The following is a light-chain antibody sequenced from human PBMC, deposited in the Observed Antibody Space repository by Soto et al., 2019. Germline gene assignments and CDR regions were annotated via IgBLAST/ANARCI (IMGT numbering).Light chain of an antibody. CDR1: SSDVGGYNY. J-gene: IGLJ2*01. Sequence: QSALTQPASVSGSPGQSITISCTGTSSDVGGYNYVSWYQQHPGKAPQLMIYDVSNRPSGVSNRFSGSKSGNTASLTISGLQAEDEADYYCSSYTSSSTLEFGGWTKLTVL. V-gene: IGLV2-14*01. CDR3: SSYTSSSTLE. CDR2: DVS.